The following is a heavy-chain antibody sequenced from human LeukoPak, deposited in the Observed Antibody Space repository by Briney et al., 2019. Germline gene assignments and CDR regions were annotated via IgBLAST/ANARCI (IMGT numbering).Heavy chain of an antibody. CDR3: ASKVAAAGTTDYYGMDV. D-gene: IGHD6-13*01. CDR2: INPNSGGT. J-gene: IGHJ6*02. CDR1: GYTFTGYY. V-gene: IGHV1-2*04. Sequence: ASVKVSCKASGYTFTGYYMHWARQAPGQGLEWMGWINPNSGGTNYAQKFQGWVTMTRDTSISTAYMELSRLRSDDTAVYYCASKVAAAGTTDYYGMDVWGQGTTVTVSS.